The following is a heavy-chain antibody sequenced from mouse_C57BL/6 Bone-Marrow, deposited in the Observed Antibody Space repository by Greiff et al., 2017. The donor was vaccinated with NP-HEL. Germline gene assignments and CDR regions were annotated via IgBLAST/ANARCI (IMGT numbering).Heavy chain of an antibody. J-gene: IGHJ4*01. D-gene: IGHD2-1*01. CDR2: INPSSGYT. Sequence: QVQLKESGAELARPGASVKMSCKASGYTFTSYTMHWVKQRPGQGLEWIGYINPSSGYTKYNQKFKDKATLTADKSSSTAYMQLSSLTSEDSAVYYCAIIYYGNCYYAMDYWGQGTSVTVSS. CDR3: AIIYYGNCYYAMDY. CDR1: GYTFTSYT. V-gene: IGHV1-4*01.